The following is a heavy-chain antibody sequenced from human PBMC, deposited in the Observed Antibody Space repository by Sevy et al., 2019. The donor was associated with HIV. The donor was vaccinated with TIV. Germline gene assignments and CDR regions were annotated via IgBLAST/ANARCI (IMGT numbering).Heavy chain of an antibody. Sequence: GGSLRLSCAAPGFTFSSYWMSWVRQAPGKGLEWVANIKQDGSEKYYVDSVKGRFTISRDNAKNSLYLQMNSLRAEDTAVYYWARDWGVTFWGQGTLVTVSS. CDR2: IKQDGSEK. CDR1: GFTFSSYW. D-gene: IGHD3-10*01. CDR3: ARDWGVTF. J-gene: IGHJ4*02. V-gene: IGHV3-7*01.